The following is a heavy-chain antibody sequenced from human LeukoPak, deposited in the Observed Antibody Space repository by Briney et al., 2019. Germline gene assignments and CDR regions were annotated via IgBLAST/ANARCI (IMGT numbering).Heavy chain of an antibody. CDR2: IHNYETTE. J-gene: IGHJ4*02. D-gene: IGHD1-26*01. Sequence: GGSLTPSCQASGLTFSSFGMHWVNKTPGKGREWVTFIHNYETTEYYADSVKGRFTISRDNSKNTVYLQMNSLRVEDTAVYYCAKDDPTGRYLWGQGTLVTVSS. V-gene: IGHV3-30*02. CDR1: GLTFSSFG. CDR3: AKDDPTGRYL.